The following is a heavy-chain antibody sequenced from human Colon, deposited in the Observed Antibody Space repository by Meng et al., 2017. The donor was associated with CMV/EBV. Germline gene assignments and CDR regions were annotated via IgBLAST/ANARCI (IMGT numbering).Heavy chain of an antibody. V-gene: IGHV4-61*01. D-gene: IGHD6-19*01. Sequence: VSGGSVSSGSYYWTWIRQPPGKGLEWIGYISYSGNNNYNPSLKSRVTISVDTSRNQFSLKLTSVSAADTAMYYCARESSGWSTGVDYWGQGSLVTVSS. CDR3: ARESSGWSTGVDY. CDR1: GGSVSSGSYY. J-gene: IGHJ4*02. CDR2: ISYSGNN.